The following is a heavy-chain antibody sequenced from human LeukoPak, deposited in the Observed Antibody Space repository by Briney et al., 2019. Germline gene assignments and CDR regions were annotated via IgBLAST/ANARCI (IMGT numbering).Heavy chain of an antibody. J-gene: IGHJ6*02. D-gene: IGHD6-13*01. CDR3: ASAMGIAAAGNDYGMDV. V-gene: IGHV1-18*01. CDR2: IRAYNGNT. CDR1: GYTFTSYG. Sequence: ASVKVSCKASGYTFTSYGISWVRQAPGQGLEWMGWIRAYNGNTNYAQKLQGRVTMTTDTSTSTAYMELRSLRSDDTAVYYCASAMGIAAAGNDYGMDVWGQGTTVTVSS.